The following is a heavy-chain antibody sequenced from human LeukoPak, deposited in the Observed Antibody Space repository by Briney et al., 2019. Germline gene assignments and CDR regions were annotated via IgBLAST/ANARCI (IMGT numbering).Heavy chain of an antibody. CDR3: ARELPDVSRSWPYLCY. CDR1: GHTFTNYY. Sequence: ASVTVSCKASGHTFTNYYLHWVRQAPGLGLEWMGTINPDSGSASYPQKFQGRVTMTRDTSTTTVYMELSSLTSEDTAVYYCARELPDVSRSWPYLCYWGQGTLVTVSS. D-gene: IGHD2/OR15-2a*01. V-gene: IGHV1-46*01. J-gene: IGHJ4*02. CDR2: INPDSGSA.